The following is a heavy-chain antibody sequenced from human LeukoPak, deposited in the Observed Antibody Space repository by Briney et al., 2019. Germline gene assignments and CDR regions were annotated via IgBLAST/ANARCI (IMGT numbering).Heavy chain of an antibody. J-gene: IGHJ4*02. V-gene: IGHV3-11*01. Sequence: GGSLRLSCAASGFTFSDYYMSWIRQAPGKGLEWVSYSSRTGGTLYYADSVKGRFSVSRDNAKNSLYLQMNSLRAEDTAVYYCARGPYSRNFDYWGQGALVTVSS. CDR3: ARGPYSRNFDY. D-gene: IGHD4-11*01. CDR1: GFTFSDYY. CDR2: SSRTGGTL.